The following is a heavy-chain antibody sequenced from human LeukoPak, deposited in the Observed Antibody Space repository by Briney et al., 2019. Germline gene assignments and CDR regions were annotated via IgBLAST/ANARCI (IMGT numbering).Heavy chain of an antibody. Sequence: PSETLSLTCAVYGGSFSGYYWSWIRQPPGKGLEWIGEINHSGSTNYNPSLKSRVTISVDTSKNQFSLKLSSVTAADTAVYYCARVPGLPSPGIAVADLVYWGQGTLVTVSS. J-gene: IGHJ4*02. CDR3: ARVPGLPSPGIAVADLVY. V-gene: IGHV4-34*01. CDR2: INHSGST. CDR1: GGSFSGYY. D-gene: IGHD6-19*01.